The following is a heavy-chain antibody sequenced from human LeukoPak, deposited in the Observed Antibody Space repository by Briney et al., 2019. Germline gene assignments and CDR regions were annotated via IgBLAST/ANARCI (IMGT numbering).Heavy chain of an antibody. J-gene: IGHJ4*02. D-gene: IGHD2-2*01. Sequence: SVKVSCKASGGTFSSYAISWVRQAPGQGLEWMGGIIPIFGTANYAQKFQGRVTITADESTSTAYMELSSLRSEDTSVYYCAAYCSSTSCQLSFDYWGQGTLVTVSS. CDR1: GGTFSSYA. CDR3: AAYCSSTSCQLSFDY. V-gene: IGHV1-69*01. CDR2: IIPIFGTA.